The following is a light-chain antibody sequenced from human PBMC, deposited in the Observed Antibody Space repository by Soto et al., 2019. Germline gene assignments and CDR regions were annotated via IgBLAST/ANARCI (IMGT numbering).Light chain of an antibody. CDR2: GAS. V-gene: IGKV3-15*01. J-gene: IGKJ1*01. Sequence: IVMTQSPATLSVSPGERATLSCRAVQSVSSDVAWCQQKPGQTPRLLIYGASTRATGIPARFSGSGSETEFTLTISSLESEDFAVYYCQHYNNGWTFGQGTKVEIK. CDR1: QSVSSD. CDR3: QHYNNGWT.